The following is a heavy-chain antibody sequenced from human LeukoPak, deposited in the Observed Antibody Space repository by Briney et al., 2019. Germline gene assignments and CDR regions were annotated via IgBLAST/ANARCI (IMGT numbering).Heavy chain of an antibody. D-gene: IGHD1-1*01. Sequence: KSSETLSLTCTVSGGSISSYYWSWIRQPPGKGLEWIGYIYSSGSTKYNPSLSGRVTISVDTSKNHFSLRLSSVTAPDTAVYYCARNFRTGGRSTDAFDIWAQGTRVTVSS. V-gene: IGHV4-59*08. J-gene: IGHJ3*02. CDR2: IYSSGST. CDR3: ARNFRTGGRSTDAFDI. CDR1: GGSISSYY.